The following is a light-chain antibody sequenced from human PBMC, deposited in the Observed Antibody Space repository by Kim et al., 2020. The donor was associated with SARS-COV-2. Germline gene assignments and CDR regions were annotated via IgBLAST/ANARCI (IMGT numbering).Light chain of an antibody. J-gene: IGKJ5*01. Sequence: EIVLTQSPGTLSVSPGERATLSCTASQSVSSSYLAWYQHKPGQAPRLLMYSASSRATGIPDRFSGSGSGTDFTLTISRLEPEDFAVYYCQQYGSLITFGQETRLEIK. V-gene: IGKV3-20*01. CDR3: QQYGSLIT. CDR2: SAS. CDR1: QSVSSSY.